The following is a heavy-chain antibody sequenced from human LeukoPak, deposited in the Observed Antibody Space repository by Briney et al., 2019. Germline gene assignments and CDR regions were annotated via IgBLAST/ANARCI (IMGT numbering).Heavy chain of an antibody. J-gene: IGHJ4*02. CDR2: INSDGTTT. D-gene: IGHD2/OR15-2a*01. Sequence: GGSLRLSCAAAGFTFSPYWMHWVRQAPGKGLVWVSHINSDGTTTSYADSVKGRFTISRDNAQNTLYLQMNSLRAEDTAVYFCARGTALQDYWGQGTLVTVSS. CDR1: GFTFSPYW. CDR3: ARGTALQDY. V-gene: IGHV3-74*01.